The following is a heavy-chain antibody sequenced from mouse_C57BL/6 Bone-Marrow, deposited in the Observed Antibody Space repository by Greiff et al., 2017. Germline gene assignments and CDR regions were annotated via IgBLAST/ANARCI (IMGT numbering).Heavy chain of an antibody. D-gene: IGHD2-4*01. Sequence: EVKLMESGGDLVKPGGSLKLSCAASGFTFSSYGMSWVRQTPDKRLEWVATISSGGSYTYYPDSVKGRFTISRDNAKNTLYLQMSSLKSEDTAMYYCARPLYYDYDGYFDVWGTGTTVTVSS. CDR2: ISSGGSYT. CDR3: ARPLYYDYDGYFDV. CDR1: GFTFSSYG. J-gene: IGHJ1*03. V-gene: IGHV5-6*01.